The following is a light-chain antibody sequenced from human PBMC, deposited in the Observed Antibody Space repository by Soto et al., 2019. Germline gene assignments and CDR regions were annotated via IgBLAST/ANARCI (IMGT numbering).Light chain of an antibody. CDR2: AAS. CDR1: QGISSY. V-gene: IGKV1-8*01. Sequence: AIRMTQSPSSLSASTGDRVTITCRASQGISSYLAWYQQKPGKAPKLLIYAASTLQSGVPSRFSGSGSGIDFTLTISCLQSEDFATYYCQQYYSYPPTFGQGTKVDIK. J-gene: IGKJ2*01. CDR3: QQYYSYPPT.